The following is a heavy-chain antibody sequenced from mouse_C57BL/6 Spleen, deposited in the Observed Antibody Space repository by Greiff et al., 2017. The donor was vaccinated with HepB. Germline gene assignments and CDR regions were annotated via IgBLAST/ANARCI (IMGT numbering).Heavy chain of an antibody. CDR1: GFNIKNTY. J-gene: IGHJ2*01. CDR2: IDPANGNT. Sequence: VHVKQSVAELVRPGASVKLSCTASGFNIKNTYMHWVKQRPEQGLEWIGRIDPANGNTKYAPKFQGKATITADTSSNTAYLQLSSLTSEDTAIYYCASPLYGSSYYFDYWGQGTTLTVSS. D-gene: IGHD1-1*01. CDR3: ASPLYGSSYYFDY. V-gene: IGHV14-3*01.